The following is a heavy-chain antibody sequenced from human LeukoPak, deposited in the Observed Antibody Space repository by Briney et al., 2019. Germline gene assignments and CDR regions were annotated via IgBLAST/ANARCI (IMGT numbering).Heavy chain of an antibody. Sequence: ASVKVSCKASGYTFTSYDINWVRQATGQGLEWMGWMNPNSGNTGYAQKFQGRVTITRNTSISTAYMELSSLRSEDTAVYYCARGGSSSWSYYYYYYMDVWGKGTTVTVSS. V-gene: IGHV1-8*03. CDR3: ARGGSSSWSYYYYYYMDV. CDR1: GYTFTSYD. J-gene: IGHJ6*03. CDR2: MNPNSGNT. D-gene: IGHD6-13*01.